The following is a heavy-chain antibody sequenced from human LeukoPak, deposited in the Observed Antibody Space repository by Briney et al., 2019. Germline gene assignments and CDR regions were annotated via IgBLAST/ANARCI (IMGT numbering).Heavy chain of an antibody. J-gene: IGHJ3*02. CDR2: ILVGSGNT. D-gene: IGHD5-18*01. V-gene: IGHV1-58*02. CDR1: RFTFISSG. CDR3: AAPRRGPHTLMDPRDAFDI. Sequence: SVKVSCKASRFTFISSGMQWVRQARGQRLEWIGWILVGSGNTNYAQKFQERVTITRDMSTRTAYMELSSLRSEDTAVYYCAAPRRGPHTLMDPRDAFDIWGQGTMVTVSS.